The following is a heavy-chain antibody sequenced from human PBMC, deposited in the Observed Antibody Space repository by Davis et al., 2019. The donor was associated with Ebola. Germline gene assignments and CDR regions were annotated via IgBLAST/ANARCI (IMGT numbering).Heavy chain of an antibody. CDR3: ARDLGGGIDDRFDP. CDR1: GGTFSTDA. V-gene: IGHV1-69*13. CDR2: IIPVVGTA. D-gene: IGHD3-16*01. J-gene: IGHJ5*02. Sequence: SVKVSCKASGGTFSTDAISWVRQAPGQGLECMGGIIPVVGTANYAQKFQGRVTITADESTSTAYMELSSLRSEDTAVYYCARDLGGGIDDRFDPWGQGTLVTVSS.